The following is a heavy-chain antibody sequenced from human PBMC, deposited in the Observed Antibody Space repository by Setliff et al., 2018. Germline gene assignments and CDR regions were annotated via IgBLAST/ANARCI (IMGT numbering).Heavy chain of an antibody. Sequence: PGESLKISCAASGFTSSMYGVHWVRQAPGKGLEWVAVIWNDGRNKFYADSVYGRFTVSRDNSKNTLYLQMNSLRAEDTAVYYCAREPFPYYFDYWGQGTLVTVSS. V-gene: IGHV3-33*01. J-gene: IGHJ4*02. CDR3: AREPFPYYFDY. CDR2: IWNDGRNK. CDR1: GFTSSMYG.